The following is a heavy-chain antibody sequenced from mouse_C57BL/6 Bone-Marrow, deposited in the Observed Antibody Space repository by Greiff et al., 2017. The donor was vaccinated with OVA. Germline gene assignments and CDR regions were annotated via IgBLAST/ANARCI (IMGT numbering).Heavy chain of an antibody. Sequence: VQLQQPGTELVKLGASVKLSCKASGYTFTSYWMHRVKQRPGQGLEWIGNINPSNGGTNYNEKFKSKATLTVDKSSSTAYMQLSSLTSEDSAVYYCARPPKGYYAMDYWGQGTSVTVSS. CDR3: ARPPKGYYAMDY. J-gene: IGHJ4*01. CDR1: GYTFTSYW. V-gene: IGHV1-53*01. CDR2: INPSNGGT.